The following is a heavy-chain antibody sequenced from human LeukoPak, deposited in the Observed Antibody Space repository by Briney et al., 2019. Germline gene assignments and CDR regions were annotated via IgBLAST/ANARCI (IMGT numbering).Heavy chain of an antibody. Sequence: GGSLRLSCAASGFTFSSYAMHWVRQAPGKGLEYVSAISSNGGSTYYANSVKGRFTISRDNSKNTLYLQMGSLRAEDMAVYYCAGVVAPYYFDYWGQGTLVTVSS. D-gene: IGHD5-12*01. J-gene: IGHJ4*02. V-gene: IGHV3-64*01. CDR2: ISSNGGST. CDR3: AGVVAPYYFDY. CDR1: GFTFSSYA.